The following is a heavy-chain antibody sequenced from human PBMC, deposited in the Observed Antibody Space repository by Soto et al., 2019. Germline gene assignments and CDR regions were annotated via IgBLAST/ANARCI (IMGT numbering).Heavy chain of an antibody. CDR3: ARDSGIFDY. CDR1: GFTFSSYS. V-gene: IGHV3-21*01. Sequence: AGSLRLSCAASGFTFSSYSMNWVRQAPGKGLEWVSSISSSSSYIYYADSVKGRFTISRDNAKNSLYLQMNSLRAEDTAMYYCARDSGIFDYWGQGTLVTVSS. J-gene: IGHJ4*02. D-gene: IGHD6-25*01. CDR2: ISSSSSYI.